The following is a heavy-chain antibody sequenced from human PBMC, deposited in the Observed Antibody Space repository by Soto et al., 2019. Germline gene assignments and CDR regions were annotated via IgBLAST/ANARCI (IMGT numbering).Heavy chain of an antibody. V-gene: IGHV1-2*04. CDR1: GYTFTGYY. CDR3: ARASGHYYGMDV. Sequence: ASVKVSCKASGYTFTGYYMHWVRQAPGQGLEWMGWINPNSGGTNYAQKFQGWVTMTSDTSISTAYMELSRLRSDDTAVYYCARASGHYYGMDVWGQGTTVTVSS. CDR2: INPNSGGT. J-gene: IGHJ6*02.